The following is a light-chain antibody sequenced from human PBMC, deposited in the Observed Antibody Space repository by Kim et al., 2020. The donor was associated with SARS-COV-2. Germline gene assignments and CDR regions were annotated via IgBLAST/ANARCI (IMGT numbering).Light chain of an antibody. V-gene: IGLV1-44*01. CDR3: AAWDDSLNGSV. J-gene: IGLJ3*02. CDR2: SND. Sequence: GQRVTTSSSASRSKIGSNVVNLYQQLPGTAPKPLIFSNDYRPSGVPDRFSGSKSGTSASLDISGLQSEDEADYYCAAWDDSLNGSVFGGGTQLTVL. CDR1: RSKIGSNV.